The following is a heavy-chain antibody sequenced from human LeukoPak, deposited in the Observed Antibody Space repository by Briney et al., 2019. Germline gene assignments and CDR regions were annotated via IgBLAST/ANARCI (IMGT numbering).Heavy chain of an antibody. CDR2: INPNSGGT. V-gene: IGHV1-2*02. CDR3: ARSRDDAFDI. J-gene: IGHJ3*02. CDR1: GYTFSGYD. Sequence: ASVNVSCKASGYTFSGYDMHWVRQAPGQGLEWMGWINPNSGGTDSAQKFQDRVTMARDTSIPTAYMELSRLISDDTAVYYCARSRDDAFDIWGQGTMVTVSS.